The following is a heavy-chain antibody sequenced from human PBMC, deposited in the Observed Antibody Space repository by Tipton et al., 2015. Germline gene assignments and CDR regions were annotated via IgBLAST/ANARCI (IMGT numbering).Heavy chain of an antibody. CDR2: ITSSSTYT. J-gene: IGHJ4*02. Sequence: GSLRLSCSASGFTFSLYWMHWVRQAPEKGLEWISSITSSSTYTHYSDSVKGRFTISRDNAQNSLFLQMNSLTAEDTAFYYCAREGSSWYFGVYWGQGTLVSVSS. CDR1: GFTFSLYW. V-gene: IGHV3-21*04. CDR3: AREGSSWYFGVY. D-gene: IGHD6-13*01.